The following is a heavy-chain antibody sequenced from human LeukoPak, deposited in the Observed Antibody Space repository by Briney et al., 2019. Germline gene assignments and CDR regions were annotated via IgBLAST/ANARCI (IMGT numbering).Heavy chain of an antibody. J-gene: IGHJ3*02. CDR3: ARDLVTVTKGFDI. V-gene: IGHV4-59*11. Sequence: PSETLSLTCAVSDDSFSSLYWTWIRQPPGKGLEWIGYISYIGSTNYNPSLKSRVTISIDTSKNQFSLKLSSVTAADTAVYYCARDLVTVTKGFDIWGQGTMVSVS. D-gene: IGHD4-17*01. CDR1: DDSFSSLY. CDR2: ISYIGST.